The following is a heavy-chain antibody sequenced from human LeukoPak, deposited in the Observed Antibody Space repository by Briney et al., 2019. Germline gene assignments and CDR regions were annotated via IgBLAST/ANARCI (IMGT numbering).Heavy chain of an antibody. J-gene: IGHJ3*02. CDR3: ARGFSYYSVNSGPDAFDI. CDR2: INHSGST. V-gene: IGHV4-34*01. D-gene: IGHD3-22*01. Sequence: SETLSLTCAVYGGSFSGYYWSWIRQPPGKGLEWIGEINHSGSTNYNPSLKSRVTISVDTSKNQFSLKLNSVTAADTAVYYCARGFSYYSVNSGPDAFDIWGQGTMVTVSS. CDR1: GGSFSGYY.